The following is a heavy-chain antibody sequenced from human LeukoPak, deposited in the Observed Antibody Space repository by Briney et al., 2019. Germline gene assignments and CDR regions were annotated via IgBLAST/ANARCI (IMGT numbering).Heavy chain of an antibody. J-gene: IGHJ4*02. D-gene: IGHD3-22*01. CDR1: GYTFTSCG. CDR2: IIPIFGTA. CDR3: ARVETYDSSGYYYDLIDY. V-gene: IGHV1-69*06. Sequence: GASVKVSCKASGYTFTSCGISWVRQAPGQGLEWMGGIIPIFGTANYAQKFQGRVTITADKSTSTAYMELSSLRSEDTAVYYCARVETYDSSGYYYDLIDYWGQGTLVTVSS.